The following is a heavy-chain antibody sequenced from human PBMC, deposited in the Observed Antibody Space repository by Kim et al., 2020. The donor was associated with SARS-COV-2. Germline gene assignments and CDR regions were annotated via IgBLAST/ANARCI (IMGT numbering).Heavy chain of an antibody. Sequence: GGSLRLFCAASGFTFSSYAMHWVRQAPGKGLEWVAVISYDGSNKYYADSVKGRFTISRDNSKNTLYLQMNSLRAEDTAVYYCAREGYSYGYLSRRHYYYYGMDVWGQGTTVTVSS. CDR3: AREGYSYGYLSRRHYYYYGMDV. D-gene: IGHD5-18*01. CDR1: GFTFSSYA. V-gene: IGHV3-30*04. CDR2: ISYDGSNK. J-gene: IGHJ6*02.